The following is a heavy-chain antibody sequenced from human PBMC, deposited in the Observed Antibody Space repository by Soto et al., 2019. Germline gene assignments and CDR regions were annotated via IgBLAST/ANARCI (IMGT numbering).Heavy chain of an antibody. CDR3: ARIPVDTVMINWFDP. Sequence: SETLSLTCTVSGGSVSSGDYFWSWIRRPPGKGLEWIGYIHYSGSTNYNASLKSRVSISLDTSKNQFSLKLSSVTAADTAVYYCARIPVDTVMINWFDPWGQGTLVTVSS. CDR1: GGSVSSGDYF. CDR2: IHYSGST. J-gene: IGHJ5*02. V-gene: IGHV4-61*08. D-gene: IGHD5-18*01.